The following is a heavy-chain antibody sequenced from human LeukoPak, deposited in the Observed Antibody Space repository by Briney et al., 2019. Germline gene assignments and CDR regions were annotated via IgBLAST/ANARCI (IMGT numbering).Heavy chain of an antibody. CDR1: GFSFDDYG. V-gene: IGHV3-20*04. J-gene: IGHJ5*02. CDR2: INWNGGST. Sequence: GGSLRLSCAASGFSFDDYGMSWVRQAPGKGLEWVSGINWNGGSTGYADSVKGRFTISRDNARNTLFLQMNSLRTEDAAVYYCGGSAAAGSFWFDPWGQGTLVTVSS. CDR3: GGSAAAGSFWFDP. D-gene: IGHD6-13*01.